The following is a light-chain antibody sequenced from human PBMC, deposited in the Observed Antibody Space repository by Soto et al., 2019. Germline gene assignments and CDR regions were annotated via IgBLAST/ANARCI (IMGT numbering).Light chain of an antibody. CDR3: QQYDSSFT. V-gene: IGKV3-20*01. CDR2: GAS. CDR1: QHVTTTY. J-gene: IGKJ4*01. Sequence: IVLTQPPATLSLSPGERATLSCTASQHVTTTYIAWYQQKSGQAPRLLIYGASTRATGTPDRFTGGGFGTDFTLTISRVEPEDFAVYYCQQYDSSFTFGGGTKVEMK.